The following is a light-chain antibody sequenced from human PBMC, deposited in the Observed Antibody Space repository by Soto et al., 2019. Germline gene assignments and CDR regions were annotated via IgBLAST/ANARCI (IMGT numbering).Light chain of an antibody. V-gene: IGKV1-5*03. Sequence: DIQMTQSPSTLSASVGDRVTITCRASQTISTRLAWYQQKPGKAPKLLMYKASSLESGVPSRFSGSGSGTEFTLTINSLQPDDFANYYCQQYNSYPLTFGGGTKVDIK. CDR1: QTISTR. CDR2: KAS. J-gene: IGKJ4*01. CDR3: QQYNSYPLT.